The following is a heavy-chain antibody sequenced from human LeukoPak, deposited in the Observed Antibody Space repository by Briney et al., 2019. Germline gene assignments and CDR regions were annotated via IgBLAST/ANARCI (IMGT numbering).Heavy chain of an antibody. J-gene: IGHJ4*02. CDR3: ARQGYGGNYFDC. CDR2: IYTSGST. CDR1: VGSISRYY. Sequence: PSETLSVTCTVSVGSISRYYWSWIRQPPGKGLEWFCYIYTSGSTNYNPSLKSRVTISVDTSKNQFSLKLSSVTAADTAVYYCARQGYGGNYFDCWGQGTLVTVSS. V-gene: IGHV4-4*08. D-gene: IGHD4-23*01.